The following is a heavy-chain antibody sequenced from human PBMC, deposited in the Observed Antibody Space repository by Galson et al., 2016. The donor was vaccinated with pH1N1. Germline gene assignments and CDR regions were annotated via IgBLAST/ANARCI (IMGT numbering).Heavy chain of an antibody. J-gene: IGHJ2*01. CDR2: IIPIFNTA. CDR3: AREDYYDTDLSDWYFDL. CDR1: GGTFGSFG. Sequence: SVKVSCKASGGTFGSFGINWVRQAPGQGLEWMGGIIPIFNTAKYARNFQDRVTITADESTTTAYMELSSLRSDDTAVYFCAREDYYDTDLSDWYFDLWGRGTLLTVSS. V-gene: IGHV1-69*13. D-gene: IGHD3-22*01.